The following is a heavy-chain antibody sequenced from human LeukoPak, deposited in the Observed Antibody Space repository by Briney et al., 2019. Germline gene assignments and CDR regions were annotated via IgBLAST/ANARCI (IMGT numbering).Heavy chain of an antibody. CDR3: TRGVVTAYAAFDS. CDR1: GFTFSSYA. D-gene: IGHD2-21*02. V-gene: IGHV3-23*01. J-gene: IGHJ4*02. CDR2: ISGSGGST. Sequence: GGSLRLSCAASGFTFSSYAMSWVRQAPGKGLEWVSAISGSGGSTYYADSVKGRFTISRDNSKNTLYLQMNSLRAEDTAVYYCTRGVVTAYAAFDSWGQGTLVTVSS.